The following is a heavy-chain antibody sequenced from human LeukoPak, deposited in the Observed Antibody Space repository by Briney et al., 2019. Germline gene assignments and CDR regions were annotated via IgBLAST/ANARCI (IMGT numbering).Heavy chain of an antibody. J-gene: IGHJ4*01. D-gene: IGHD3-22*01. CDR1: GFTFRNYC. V-gene: IGHV3-7*01. CDR2: IKQDESEK. Sequence: PGGSLRLSCAASGFTFRNYCMTWVRQVPGKGLEWVASIKQDESEKYFLDSVKGRFTISRDNAENSLYLQMNSLRAEDAAVYYCARVYYQDSGTSYRHLDYWGQEPWSPSPQ. CDR3: ARVYYQDSGTSYRHLDY.